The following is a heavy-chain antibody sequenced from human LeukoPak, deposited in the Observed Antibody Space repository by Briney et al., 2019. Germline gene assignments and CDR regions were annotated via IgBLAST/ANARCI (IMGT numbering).Heavy chain of an antibody. CDR2: IYYSGST. CDR1: GGSISSGGYC. CDR3: ARVTQGSSSFFDY. Sequence: TLSLTCTFSGGSISSGGYCGSWIRQHPGKGLEWIGYIYYSGSTYYNPSLKSRVTISIDTSKNQFSLKLSSVTAADTAVYYCARVTQGSSSFFDYWGQGALVTVSS. V-gene: IGHV4-31*03. J-gene: IGHJ4*02. D-gene: IGHD6-6*01.